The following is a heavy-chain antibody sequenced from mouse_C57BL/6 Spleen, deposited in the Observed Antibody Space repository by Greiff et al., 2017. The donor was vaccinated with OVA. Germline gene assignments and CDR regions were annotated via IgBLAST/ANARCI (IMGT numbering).Heavy chain of an antibody. Sequence: EVMLVESGGGLVQPGGSLSLSCAASGFTFTDYYMSWVRQPPGKALDWLGFIRDKANGYTTEYSASVKGRFTISRDNSQSILYLQMNALRAEDSATYYCARGLLLRLYAMDYWGQGTSVTVSS. D-gene: IGHD2-3*01. CDR3: ARGLLLRLYAMDY. CDR2: IRDKANGYTT. V-gene: IGHV7-3*01. CDR1: GFTFTDYY. J-gene: IGHJ4*01.